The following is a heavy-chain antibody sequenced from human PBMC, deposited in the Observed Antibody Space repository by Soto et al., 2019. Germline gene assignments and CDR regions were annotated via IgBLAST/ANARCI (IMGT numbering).Heavy chain of an antibody. CDR3: ARVIWRGGILGYYYGMDV. CDR2: IYSGGST. V-gene: IGHV3-53*01. J-gene: IGHJ6*02. D-gene: IGHD1-26*01. CDR1: GFTVRSNY. Sequence: PGGSLRLSCAASGFTVRSNYMSWVRQAPGKGLEWVSVIYSGGSTYYADSVKGRFTISRDNSKNTLYLQMNSLRAEDTAVYYCARVIWRGGILGYYYGMDVWGQGTTVTVSS.